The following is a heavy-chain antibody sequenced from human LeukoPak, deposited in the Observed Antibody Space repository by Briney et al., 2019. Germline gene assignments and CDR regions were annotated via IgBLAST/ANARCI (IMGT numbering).Heavy chain of an antibody. J-gene: IGHJ4*02. CDR3: AKGRDGYNRYDY. V-gene: IGHV3-30*18. CDR2: ISYDGSNK. D-gene: IGHD3-16*02. CDR1: GFTFSSYG. Sequence: PGGSLRLSCAASGFTFSSYGMHWVRQAPGKGLEWVAVISYDGSNKYYADSVKGRFTISRDNSKSTLSLQMNSLRAEDTAVYYCAKGRDGYNRYDYWGQGTLVTVSS.